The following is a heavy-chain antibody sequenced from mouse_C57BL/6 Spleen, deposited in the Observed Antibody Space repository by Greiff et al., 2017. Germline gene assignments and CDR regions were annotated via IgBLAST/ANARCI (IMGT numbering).Heavy chain of an antibody. J-gene: IGHJ4*01. CDR1: GFTFSDYG. D-gene: IGHD2-5*01. CDR3: ARRYSNNYYAMDY. CDR2: ISSGSSTI. V-gene: IGHV5-17*01. Sequence: EVQVVESGGGLVKPGGSLKLSCAASGFTFSDYGMHWVRQAPEKGLEWVAYISSGSSTIYYAGTVKGRFTISRDNAKNTLFLQMTSLRSEDTAMYYCARRYSNNYYAMDYWGQGTSVTVSS.